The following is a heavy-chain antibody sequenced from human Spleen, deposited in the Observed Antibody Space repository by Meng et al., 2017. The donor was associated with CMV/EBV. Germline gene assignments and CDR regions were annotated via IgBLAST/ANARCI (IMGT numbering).Heavy chain of an antibody. Sequence: ASVKVSCKASGYTLSSYNVHWVRQAPGEGLEWMGIIDPSGGRTTYAQKFQDRVTMTRDTSTSTMYMELSSLRSEDTAVYYCARGRHDTDAFDIWGQGTMVTVSS. V-gene: IGHV1-46*01. CDR3: ARGRHDTDAFDI. CDR1: GYTLSSYN. J-gene: IGHJ3*02. CDR2: IDPSGGRT.